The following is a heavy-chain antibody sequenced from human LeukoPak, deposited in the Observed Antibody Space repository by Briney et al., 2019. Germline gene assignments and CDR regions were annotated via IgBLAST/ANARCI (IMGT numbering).Heavy chain of an antibody. Sequence: GGSLRLSCAASGFVVSSYSMNWVRQAPGKGLEWVSSISSSSSYIYYADSVKGRFTISRDNAKNSLYLQMNSLRAEDTAVYYCARDLRTVVVTSDYWGQGTLVTVSS. CDR1: GFVVSSYS. V-gene: IGHV3-21*01. CDR2: ISSSSSYI. J-gene: IGHJ4*02. CDR3: ARDLRTVVVTSDY. D-gene: IGHD2-21*02.